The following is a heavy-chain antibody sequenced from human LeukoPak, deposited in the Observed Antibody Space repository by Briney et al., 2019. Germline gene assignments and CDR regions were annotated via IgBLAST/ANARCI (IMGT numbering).Heavy chain of an antibody. Sequence: GASVKVSCKASGYTFTGCYMHWVRQAPGQGLERMGWINPNSGGTNYAQKFQGRVTMTRDTSISTAYMELSRLRSDDTAVYYCARLPIVVVVAAMDYWGQGTLVTVPS. D-gene: IGHD2-15*01. CDR2: INPNSGGT. J-gene: IGHJ4*02. CDR3: ARLPIVVVVAAMDY. V-gene: IGHV1-2*02. CDR1: GYTFTGCY.